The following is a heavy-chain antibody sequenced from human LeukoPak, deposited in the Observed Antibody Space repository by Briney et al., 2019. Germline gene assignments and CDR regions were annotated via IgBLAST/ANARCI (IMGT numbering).Heavy chain of an antibody. V-gene: IGHV3-30*02. Sequence: GGSLRLSCAATGFIFSTYGMYWVRQAPGKGLEWVAFIRHDGSIKNYADSVKGRSTISRDNSKNTLYLQMNSLRAEDTAVYYCAKDSLADIDYWGQGTLVTVSS. CDR1: GFIFSTYG. CDR3: AKDSLADIDY. CDR2: IRHDGSIK. J-gene: IGHJ4*02. D-gene: IGHD3-16*01.